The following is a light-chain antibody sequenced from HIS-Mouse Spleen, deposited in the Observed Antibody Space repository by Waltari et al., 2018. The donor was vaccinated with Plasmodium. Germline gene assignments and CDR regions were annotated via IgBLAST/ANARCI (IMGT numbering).Light chain of an antibody. CDR1: QSVSSN. Sequence: EIVMTQSPATLSVSPGERAPLSCRASQSVSSNLAWDQQKPGQAPSLLIYGASTRATGIPARFSGSGSGTEFTLTISSLQSEDFAVYYCQQYNNWSFTFGPGTKVDIK. CDR3: QQYNNWSFT. V-gene: IGKV3-15*01. CDR2: GAS. J-gene: IGKJ3*01.